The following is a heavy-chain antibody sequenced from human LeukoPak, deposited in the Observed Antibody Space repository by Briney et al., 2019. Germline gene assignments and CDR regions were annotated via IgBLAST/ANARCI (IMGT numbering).Heavy chain of an antibody. Sequence: GGSLRLSCAASGFTFSSYEMNWVRQAPGKGLEWVSYISSSGSTIYYADSVKGRFTISRDNAKNSLYLQMSSLRAEDTAVYYCARDIGIGIAARPGPLDYWGQGTLVTVSS. D-gene: IGHD6-6*01. CDR2: ISSSGSTI. CDR3: ARDIGIGIAARPGPLDY. J-gene: IGHJ4*02. CDR1: GFTFSSYE. V-gene: IGHV3-48*03.